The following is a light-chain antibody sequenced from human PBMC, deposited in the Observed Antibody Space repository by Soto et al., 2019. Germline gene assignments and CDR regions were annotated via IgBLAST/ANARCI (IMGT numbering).Light chain of an antibody. CDR3: SSFTNTITRYA. CDR2: EVS. V-gene: IGLV2-11*01. J-gene: IGLJ1*01. CDR1: SSDVGGYHY. Sequence: QSALTQPRSVSGSPGQSVTLSCTGTSSDVGGYHYVSWYQHHPGKAPKIIIYEVSYRPSGVSARFSGSKSGDTASLTISGLQAEDEADYYCSSFTNTITRYAFGTGTKLTVL.